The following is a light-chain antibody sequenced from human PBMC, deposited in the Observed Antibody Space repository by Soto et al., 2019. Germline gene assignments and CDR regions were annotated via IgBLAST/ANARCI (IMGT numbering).Light chain of an antibody. CDR2: GAS. CDR1: QSVSNNY. Sequence: EILLTQSPGTLSLSPGDTAALSCRASQSVSNNYLAWYQQRPGQAPRLLIYGASSRATGIPDRFSGSASGTDFTLTISRLEPEDFAVYYCKQYGSSPRTFGQGTKVDIK. J-gene: IGKJ1*01. CDR3: KQYGSSPRT. V-gene: IGKV3-20*01.